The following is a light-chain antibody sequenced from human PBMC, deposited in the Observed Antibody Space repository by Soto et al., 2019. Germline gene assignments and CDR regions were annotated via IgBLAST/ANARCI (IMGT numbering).Light chain of an antibody. Sequence: QLVLTHPPSASGTPGQRVTISCSGSSSNIGSIYVYWYQQLPGTAPKLLLYSNNQRPSWVPDRFSGSKSGTSASLAISGLRSDDEADYYCAAWDDSLSDVVIGGGTKLTVL. CDR1: SSNIGSIY. CDR2: SNN. J-gene: IGLJ2*01. V-gene: IGLV1-47*02. CDR3: AAWDDSLSDVV.